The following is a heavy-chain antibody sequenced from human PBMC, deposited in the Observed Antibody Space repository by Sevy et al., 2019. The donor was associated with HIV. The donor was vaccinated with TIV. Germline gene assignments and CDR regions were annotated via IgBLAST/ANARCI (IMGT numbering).Heavy chain of an antibody. V-gene: IGHV1-18*04. D-gene: IGHD3-9*01. CDR3: ARDRISSLTGYFDY. CDR2: ISGYNGNT. Sequence: ASGKVSCKVSGYTFTSYGITWVRQAPGQGLEWMGWISGYNGNTNYEQKYQGRVAMTTDTSTSTAYMEVRSLRSEDTAVYYCARDRISSLTGYFDYWGQGTLVTVSS. CDR1: GYTFTSYG. J-gene: IGHJ4*02.